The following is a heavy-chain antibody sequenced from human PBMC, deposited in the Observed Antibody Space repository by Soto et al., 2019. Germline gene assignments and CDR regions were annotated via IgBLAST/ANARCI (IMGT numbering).Heavy chain of an antibody. D-gene: IGHD3-10*01. CDR1: GFTFSSYA. V-gene: IGHV3-23*01. CDR2: ISGSGGST. CDR3: AKDGGLWFGELPQYYYYYMDV. Sequence: GGSLRLSCAASGFTFSSYAMSWVRQAPGKGLEWVSAISGSGGSTYYADSVKGRFTISRDNSKNTLYLQMNSLRAEDTAVYYCAKDGGLWFGELPQYYYYYMDVWGKGTTVTVSS. J-gene: IGHJ6*03.